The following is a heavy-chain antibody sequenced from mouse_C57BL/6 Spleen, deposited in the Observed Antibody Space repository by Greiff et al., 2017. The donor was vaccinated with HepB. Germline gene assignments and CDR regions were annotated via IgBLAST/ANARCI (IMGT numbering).Heavy chain of an antibody. CDR1: GFTFSDYG. D-gene: IGHD1-1*01. CDR2: ISSGSSTI. J-gene: IGHJ1*03. Sequence: EVQLVESGGGLVKPGGSLKLSCAASGFTFSDYGMHWVRQAPEKGLEWVAYISSGSSTIYYADTVKGRFTISRDNAKNTLFLQMTSLRSEDTAMYYCASGYYNGSRGNWYFDVWGTGTTVTVSS. V-gene: IGHV5-17*01. CDR3: ASGYYNGSRGNWYFDV.